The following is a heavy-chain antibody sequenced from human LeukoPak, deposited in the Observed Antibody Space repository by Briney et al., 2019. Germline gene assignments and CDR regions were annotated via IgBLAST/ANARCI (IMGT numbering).Heavy chain of an antibody. D-gene: IGHD2-15*01. CDR1: GYTFTNYR. J-gene: IGHJ5*02. CDR2: ISTYNGNT. CDR3: ARGGNCSGGTCYSDRGWFDP. Sequence: GASVKVSCKASGYTFTNYRINWVRQAPGQGLEWMGWISTYNGNTNYAQNLQDRVTMTTDTSTSTAYMELRSLRSDDTAVYYCARGGNCSGGTCYSDRGWFDPWGQGTLVTVSS. V-gene: IGHV1-18*01.